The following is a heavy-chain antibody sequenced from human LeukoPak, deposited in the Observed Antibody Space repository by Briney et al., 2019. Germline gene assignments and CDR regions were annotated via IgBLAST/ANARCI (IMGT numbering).Heavy chain of an antibody. CDR3: ARQYYYGSGSYYASNWFDP. CDR2: IYTSGST. V-gene: IGHV4-4*07. CDR1: GVSISSYY. D-gene: IGHD3-10*01. J-gene: IGHJ5*02. Sequence: PSETLSLTCTVSGVSISSYYWSWIRQPAGKGLEWIGRIYTSGSTNYNPSLKSRVTMSVDTSKNQFSLKLSSVTAADTAVYYCARQYYYGSGSYYASNWFDPWGQGTLVTVSS.